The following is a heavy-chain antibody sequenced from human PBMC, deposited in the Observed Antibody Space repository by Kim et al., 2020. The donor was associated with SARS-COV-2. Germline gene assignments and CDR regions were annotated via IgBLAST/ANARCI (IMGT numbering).Heavy chain of an antibody. V-gene: IGHV3-48*02. Sequence: SSSSTIYYAGAGKGRFTISRDNAKNALYLQMNSLGDEDTAVYYWAGGGGDYWGQGTLVTVSS. D-gene: IGHD3-16*01. J-gene: IGHJ4*02. CDR2: SSSSTI. CDR3: AGGGGDY.